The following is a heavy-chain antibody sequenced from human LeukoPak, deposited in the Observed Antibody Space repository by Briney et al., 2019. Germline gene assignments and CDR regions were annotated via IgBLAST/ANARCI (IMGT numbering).Heavy chain of an antibody. CDR2: MSGSGGST. J-gene: IGHJ4*02. D-gene: IGHD6-19*01. CDR1: GFXFSSYA. CDR3: ANNGGVAVAGSFDY. Sequence: GGSLRLSCGASGFXFSSYAMSWVRQAPGKGLEWVSFMSGSGGSTYYADSVKGRFTISRDNSKNTLYLQMNSLRAEDTAVYYCANNGGVAVAGSFDYWGQGTLVTVSS. V-gene: IGHV3-23*01.